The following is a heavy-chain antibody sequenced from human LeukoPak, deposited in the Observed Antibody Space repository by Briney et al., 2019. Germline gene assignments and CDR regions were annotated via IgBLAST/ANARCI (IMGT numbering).Heavy chain of an antibody. CDR1: GVTFSSDS. D-gene: IGHD1-1*01. CDR2: ISSSSSYI. J-gene: IGHJ3*02. Sequence: GGSLRLSCAASGVTFSSDSMSWVRQAPGKGLEWGSSISSSSSYIYYADSVKGRFTISRDNAKNSLYLQMNSLRAEDTAVYYCARAFWRTGTATPTLDAFDIWGQGTMVTVSS. CDR3: ARAFWRTGTATPTLDAFDI. V-gene: IGHV3-21*01.